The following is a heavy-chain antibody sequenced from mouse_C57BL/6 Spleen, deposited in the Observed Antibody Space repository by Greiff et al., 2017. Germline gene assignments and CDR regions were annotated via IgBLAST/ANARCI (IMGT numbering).Heavy chain of an antibody. J-gene: IGHJ2*01. CDR1: GYTFTDYY. Sequence: QVQLKESGPELVKPGASVKISCKASGYTFTDYYINWVKQRPGQRLEWIGWIFPGSGSTYYNEKFKGKATLTVDKSSSTAYMLLSSLTSEDSAVYFCARSGMVTTNYFDYWGQGTTLTVSS. CDR2: IFPGSGST. D-gene: IGHD2-2*01. V-gene: IGHV1-75*01. CDR3: ARSGMVTTNYFDY.